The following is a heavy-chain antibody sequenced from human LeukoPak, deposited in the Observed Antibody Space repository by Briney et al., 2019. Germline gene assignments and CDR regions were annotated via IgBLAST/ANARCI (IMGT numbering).Heavy chain of an antibody. CDR1: GFTFSSYA. Sequence: PGGSLRLSCAASGFTFSSYAMHWVRQAPGKGLEWVAVISYDGSNKYYADSVKGRFTISRDNSKNTLYLQMNSLRAEDTAVYYCARDLWKDAFDIWGQGTMVTVSS. CDR3: ARDLWKDAFDI. J-gene: IGHJ3*02. CDR2: ISYDGSNK. D-gene: IGHD1-1*01. V-gene: IGHV3-30*04.